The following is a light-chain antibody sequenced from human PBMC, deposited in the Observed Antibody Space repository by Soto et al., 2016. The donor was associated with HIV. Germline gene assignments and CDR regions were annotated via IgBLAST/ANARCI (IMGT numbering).Light chain of an antibody. CDR3: LQHNSYPLT. CDR1: QDISKY. J-gene: IGKJ4*01. CDR2: DAS. Sequence: DIQMTQSPSSLSASVGDRVTITCQASQDISKYLNWYQQKPGKAPKLLIYDASNLETGVPSRFSGSGSGADFTFTISGLQPEDVATYYCLQHNSYPLTFGGGTKVEIK. V-gene: IGKV1-33*01.